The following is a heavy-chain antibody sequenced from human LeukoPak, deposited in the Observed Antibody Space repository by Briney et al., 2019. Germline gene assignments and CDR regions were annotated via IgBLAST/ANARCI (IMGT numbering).Heavy chain of an antibody. D-gene: IGHD4-11*01. Sequence: ATSLRLSCVASGFPFSSYAMHWVRQAPGKGLEWVAVTSNDGSKKYYAGSVKGRFTISRDNSKNTVYLQMNRLRAEDTATYFCARDPYSIVSRINSDCWGQGTLVTVSS. V-gene: IGHV3-30*04. CDR3: ARDPYSIVSRINSDC. CDR2: TSNDGSKK. CDR1: GFPFSSYA. J-gene: IGHJ4*02.